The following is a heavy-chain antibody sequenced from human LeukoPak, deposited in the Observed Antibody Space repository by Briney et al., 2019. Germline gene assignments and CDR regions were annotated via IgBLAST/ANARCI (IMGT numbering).Heavy chain of an antibody. CDR3: VRSDWFDN. V-gene: IGHV3-74*03. J-gene: IGHJ5*02. Sequence: PGGSLRLSCAASGLSLSNYGMHWVRQAPAKGLVWVSRVNSDGRITKYADSVKGRFTISRDNAKNTLYLQMNSLRAEDTAMYYCVRSDWFDNWGQGTLVTVSS. CDR1: GLSLSNYG. CDR2: VNSDGRIT.